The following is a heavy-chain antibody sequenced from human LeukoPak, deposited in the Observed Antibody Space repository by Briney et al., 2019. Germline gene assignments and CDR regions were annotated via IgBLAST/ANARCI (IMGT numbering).Heavy chain of an antibody. CDR3: ARDLGARWSSHLYYYYYMDV. Sequence: PGGSLRLSCAASGFTFSSYEMNWVRQAPGKGLEWVSYISSSGSAIYYADSVKGRFTISRDNSKNTLYLQMNSLRAEDTAVYYCARDLGARWSSHLYYYYYMDVWGKGTTVTVSS. CDR1: GFTFSSYE. D-gene: IGHD3-3*01. CDR2: ISSSGSAI. V-gene: IGHV3-48*03. J-gene: IGHJ6*03.